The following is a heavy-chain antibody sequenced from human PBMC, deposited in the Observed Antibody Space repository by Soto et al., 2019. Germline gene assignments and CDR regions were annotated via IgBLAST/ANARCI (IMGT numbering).Heavy chain of an antibody. CDR2: IYYSGST. CDR1: DGSISTITYA. V-gene: IGHV4-39*01. CDR3: ARHLYNYGSGSYFDY. D-gene: IGHD3-10*01. Sequence: PSETLSLACTFSDGSISTITYAWGWIRQPPGKGLEWIGTIYYSGSTYYTPSLKSRVTISADTSTNQFSLKLNDVTAADTAVYYCARHLYNYGSGSYFDYWGQGTTVTVSS. J-gene: IGHJ4*02.